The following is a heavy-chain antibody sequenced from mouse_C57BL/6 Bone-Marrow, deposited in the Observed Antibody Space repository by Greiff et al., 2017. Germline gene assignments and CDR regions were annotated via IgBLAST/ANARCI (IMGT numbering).Heavy chain of an antibody. CDR3: ARDDVGFDY. Sequence: QVQLLQPGTELVKPGASVKLSCKASGYTFTSYWMHWVKQRPGQGLEWIGNINPSHGCTNYHDNFKAKATLTVDNSSSKAYMQLKRLTSADTAVYYCARDDVGFDYWGKGTTLTVSS. CDR2: INPSHGCT. J-gene: IGHJ2*01. V-gene: IGHV1-53*01. CDR1: GYTFTSYW. D-gene: IGHD2-12*01.